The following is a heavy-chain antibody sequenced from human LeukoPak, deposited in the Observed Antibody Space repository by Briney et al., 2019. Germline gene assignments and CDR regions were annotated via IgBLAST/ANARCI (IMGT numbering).Heavy chain of an antibody. CDR1: GGSISSYY. CDR3: ARDPAVAGTLGYYYYGMDV. Sequence: SETLSLTCTVSGGSISSYYWSWIRQPPGKGLEWIGYIYYSGSTNYNPSLKSRVTISMDTFKNQFSLKLSSVTAADTAVYYCARDPAVAGTLGYYYYGMDVWGQGTTVTVSS. J-gene: IGHJ6*02. V-gene: IGHV4-59*01. D-gene: IGHD6-19*01. CDR2: IYYSGST.